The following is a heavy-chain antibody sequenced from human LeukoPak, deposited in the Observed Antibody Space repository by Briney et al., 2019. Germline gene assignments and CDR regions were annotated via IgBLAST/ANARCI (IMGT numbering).Heavy chain of an antibody. J-gene: IGHJ4*02. CDR2: ISYDGSNK. CDR3: AKDGVGSSWNFDY. V-gene: IGHV3-30*18. CDR1: GFTFSSYG. D-gene: IGHD6-13*01. Sequence: GRSLRLSCAASGFTFSSYGMHWVRQAPGKGLEWVAVISYDGSNKYYADSVKGRFTTSRDNSKNTLYLQMNSLRAEDTAVYYCAKDGVGSSWNFDYRGQGTLVTVSS.